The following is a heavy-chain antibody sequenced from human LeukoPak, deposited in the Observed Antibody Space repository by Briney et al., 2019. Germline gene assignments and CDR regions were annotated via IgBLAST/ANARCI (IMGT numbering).Heavy chain of an antibody. CDR2: TNAANGNT. CDR3: ARGLSSSGWLLDY. V-gene: IGHV1-3*02. CDR1: GYTISFYA. Sequence: ASVKVSCKASGYTISFYAIHWMRKAPRQRLEWMGWTNAANGNTQYSQDFQGRVTITRDISASTAYMEVGSLRSDDMAVYYCARGLSSSGWLLDYWGQGTLVTVSS. D-gene: IGHD6-19*01. J-gene: IGHJ4*02.